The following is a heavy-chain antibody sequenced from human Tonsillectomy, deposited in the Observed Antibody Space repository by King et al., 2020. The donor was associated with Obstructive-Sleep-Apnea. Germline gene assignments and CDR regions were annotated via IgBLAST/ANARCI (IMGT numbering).Heavy chain of an antibody. CDR2: ISSSSSYI. J-gene: IGHJ6*02. CDR1: GFTFSSYS. D-gene: IGHD3-10*01. V-gene: IGHV3-21*01. CDR3: ARQDYDGSGTYYKNYYYYGMDV. Sequence: VQLVESGGGLVKPGGSLRLSCATSGFTFSSYSMNWVRQAPGKGLEWVSSISSSSSYIYYADSVKGRFTISRDNAENSLHLQMNSLRAEDTAVYYCARQDYDGSGTYYKNYYYYGMDVWGQGTTVTVSS.